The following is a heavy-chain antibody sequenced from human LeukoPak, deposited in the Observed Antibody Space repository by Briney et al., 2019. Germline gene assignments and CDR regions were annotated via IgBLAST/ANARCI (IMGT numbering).Heavy chain of an antibody. CDR3: TVVPMG. CDR1: GFTFSSYE. CDR2: ISNTGSVT. J-gene: IGHJ4*02. V-gene: IGHV3-48*03. D-gene: IGHD4-23*01. Sequence: PGGSLRLSCAGSGFTFSSYEMSWVRQAPGKGLEWVSYISNTGSVTYYADSVKGRFTISRDNARNSLFLQMNSLRAEDTGVYYRTVVPMGWGQGTLVTVSS.